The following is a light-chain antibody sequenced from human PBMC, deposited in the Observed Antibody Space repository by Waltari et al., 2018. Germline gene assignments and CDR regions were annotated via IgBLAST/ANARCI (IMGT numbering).Light chain of an antibody. J-gene: IGLJ2*01. Sequence: QSALTQPASVSGSPGQSITIPCTATSSDVGTYNHLSGYQHHQGKDTKVMIYEVTKRPSGVSNRFSGSKSGNTASLTVSGLQAEDEADYYCCSHAGSRTLVFGGGTKLTVL. CDR1: SSDVGTYNH. CDR2: EVT. V-gene: IGLV2-23*02. CDR3: CSHAGSRTLV.